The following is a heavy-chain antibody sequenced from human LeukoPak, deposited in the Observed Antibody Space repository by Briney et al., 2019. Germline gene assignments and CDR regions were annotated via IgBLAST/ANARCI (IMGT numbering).Heavy chain of an antibody. Sequence: PSETLSLICTLSCASIGRYFWNSIRQPPRNELECIGYISSGGSTNYNPSLKSRVTISIDTSKNQFSLKRTSATAADTAIYYCARGDDYKSTLFDYWGQGTLVTVSS. J-gene: IGHJ4*02. CDR2: ISSGGST. D-gene: IGHD5-12*01. V-gene: IGHV4-59*01. CDR1: CASIGRYF. CDR3: ARGDDYKSTLFDY.